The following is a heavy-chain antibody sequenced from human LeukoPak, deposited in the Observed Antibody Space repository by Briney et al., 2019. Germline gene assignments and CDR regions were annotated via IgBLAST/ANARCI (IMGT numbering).Heavy chain of an antibody. CDR2: IGTASDT. CDR1: GFTFSSFD. J-gene: IGHJ6*03. CDR3: ARGPPRGKYYYMDV. Sequence: AGGSLRLSCAASGFTFSSFDMHWVRQPTGQGLEWVPTIGTASDTYYPGHVEGRFTLSRDNAKNSLYLQMNSLTAGDTAVYYCARGPPRGKYYYMDVWGKGTTVTVSS. V-gene: IGHV3-13*01. D-gene: IGHD1-1*01.